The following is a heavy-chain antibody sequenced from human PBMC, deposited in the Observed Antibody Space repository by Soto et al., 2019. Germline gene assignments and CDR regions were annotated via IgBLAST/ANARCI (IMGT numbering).Heavy chain of an antibody. D-gene: IGHD6-13*01. J-gene: IGHJ4*02. CDR1: GYTFTSYA. Sequence: ASVKVSCKASGYTFTSYAMHWVRQAPGQRLEWMGWINAGNGNTRYSQKFQDGVTITTDTSASTAYMELSSLRSEDTAVYYCARDRLYSSSWYYFDYWGLGTLVTVSS. CDR3: ARDRLYSSSWYYFDY. CDR2: INAGNGNT. V-gene: IGHV1-3*01.